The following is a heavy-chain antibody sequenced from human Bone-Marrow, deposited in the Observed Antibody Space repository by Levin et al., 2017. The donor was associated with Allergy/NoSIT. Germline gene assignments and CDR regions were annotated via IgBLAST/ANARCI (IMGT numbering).Heavy chain of an antibody. D-gene: IGHD2-15*01. CDR1: GFTFSSYA. Sequence: GGSLRLSCATSGFTFSSYAMYWVRQAPGKGLEWVSVISSDGRNKYYADSVKGRFTISRDNSKNTLYLQMNSLRAEDTAVYYGARDRPGYCSGGCYDLFDYWGQGTLVTVSA. V-gene: IGHV3-30*04. CDR2: ISSDGRNK. J-gene: IGHJ4*02. CDR3: ARDRPGYCSGGCYDLFDY.